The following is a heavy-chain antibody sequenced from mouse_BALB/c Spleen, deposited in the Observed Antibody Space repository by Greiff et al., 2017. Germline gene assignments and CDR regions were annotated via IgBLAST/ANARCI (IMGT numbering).Heavy chain of an antibody. J-gene: IGHJ4*01. V-gene: IGHV5-6*01. CDR1: GFTFSSYG. CDR3: ARHEISPYAMDY. Sequence: EVQGVESGGDLVKPGGSLKLSCAASGFTFSSYGMSWVRQTPDKRLEWVATISSGGSYTYYPDSVKGRFTISRDNAKNTLYLQMSSLKSEDTAMYYCARHEISPYAMDYWGQGTSVTVSS. CDR2: ISSGGSYT.